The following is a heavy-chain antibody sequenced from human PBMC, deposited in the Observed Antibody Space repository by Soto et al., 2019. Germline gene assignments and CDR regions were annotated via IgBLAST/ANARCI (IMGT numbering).Heavy chain of an antibody. CDR2: IYSGGST. Sequence: ESGGGLVQPGGSLRLSCAASGFTVSSNYISWVRQAPGKGLEWVSVIYSGGSTYYADSVKGRFTISRDNPKNTMYLQMSSLRAEDTAVYYCARGYCSGGSCYPYWFDPWGQGTLVTVSS. CDR3: ARGYCSGGSCYPYWFDP. V-gene: IGHV3-66*01. J-gene: IGHJ5*02. D-gene: IGHD2-15*01. CDR1: GFTVSSNY.